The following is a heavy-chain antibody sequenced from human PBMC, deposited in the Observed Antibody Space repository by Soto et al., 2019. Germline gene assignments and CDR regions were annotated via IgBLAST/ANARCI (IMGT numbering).Heavy chain of an antibody. CDR3: ARGINYYDSGDDAFDI. Sequence: QVQLVQSGAEVKKPGASVKVSCKASGYTFTSYDINWVRQATGQGLEWMGWMNPNSGNTGYAQKFQGSVTMTRNTSISTAYMELSSLRSEDTAVYYCARGINYYDSGDDAFDIWGQGTMVTVSS. CDR2: MNPNSGNT. V-gene: IGHV1-8*01. CDR1: GYTFTSYD. J-gene: IGHJ3*02. D-gene: IGHD3-10*01.